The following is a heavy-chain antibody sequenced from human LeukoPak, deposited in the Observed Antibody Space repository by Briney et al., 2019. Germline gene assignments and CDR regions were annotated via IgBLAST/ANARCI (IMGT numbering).Heavy chain of an antibody. Sequence: SQTLSLTCAISGDSVSSNTAAWNWIRQSPSRGLEWLGRTFYRSTWFNDYAVSVKSRITINPDTSKNQFSLQLNSVTPEDTAVYYCARKRGSSWYFGYWGQGTLVTVSS. D-gene: IGHD6-13*01. J-gene: IGHJ4*02. CDR1: GDSVSSNTAA. V-gene: IGHV6-1*01. CDR2: TFYRSTWFN. CDR3: ARKRGSSWYFGY.